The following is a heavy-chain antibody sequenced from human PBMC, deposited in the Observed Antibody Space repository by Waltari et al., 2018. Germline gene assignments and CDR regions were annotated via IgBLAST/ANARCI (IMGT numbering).Heavy chain of an antibody. J-gene: IGHJ4*02. D-gene: IGHD2-15*01. CDR3: ARARRYCSGGSCSYYFDY. Sequence: QVQLVQSGAEVKKPGASVKVSCKASGYTFTSYDINWVRQATGQGLEWMGGMNPNSGNTGYAQKFQGRVTMTRNPSMSTAYMELSSLRYADTAVYDCARARRYCSGGSCSYYFDYWGQGTLVTVSS. CDR2: MNPNSGNT. CDR1: GYTFTSYD. V-gene: IGHV1-8*01.